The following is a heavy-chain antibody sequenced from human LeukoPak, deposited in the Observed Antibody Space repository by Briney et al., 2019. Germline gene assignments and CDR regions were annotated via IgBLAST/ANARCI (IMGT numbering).Heavy chain of an antibody. CDR2: IYPGDSDT. CDR1: GYSFITYW. Sequence: GESLKISCKGSGYSFITYWIGWVRQMPGKGLEWMGIIYPGDSDTRYSPSFQGQVTISADKSISTAYLQWSSLKASDTAMYYCARLRNYYDSSGYYWRYYFDYWGQGTLVTVSS. D-gene: IGHD3-22*01. J-gene: IGHJ4*02. CDR3: ARLRNYYDSSGYYWRYYFDY. V-gene: IGHV5-51*01.